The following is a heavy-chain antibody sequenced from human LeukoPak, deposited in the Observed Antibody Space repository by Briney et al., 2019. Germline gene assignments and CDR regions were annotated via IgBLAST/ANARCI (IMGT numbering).Heavy chain of an antibody. CDR2: IIPVFGTA. CDR3: ARAGGGCVRPSCYRDYCAMDV. V-gene: IGHV1-69*13. CDR1: GGSFDNYA. D-gene: IGHD3-10*01. J-gene: IGHJ6*02. Sequence: SVKVSCKASGGSFDNYAFTWVRQAPGQGLEWLGGIIPVFGTANYAQKFHGRVTITAAESTTTAYMELSSLRFEDTAVYYCARAGGGCVRPSCYRDYCAMDVWGQGTTVTVSS.